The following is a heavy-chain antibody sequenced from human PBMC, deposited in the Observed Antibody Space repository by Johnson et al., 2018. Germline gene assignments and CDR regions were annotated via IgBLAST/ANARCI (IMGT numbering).Heavy chain of an antibody. J-gene: IGHJ3*02. Sequence: VQLVQSGAEVKKPGESLTISCTGSGYSFTSYWIGWVRQMPGKGLEWMGIIYPGDSDTRYSPSFQGQVTISADKSISTDYLQWSSRKASDTAMYYGAREDESSGYHTSDAFDIWGQGTMVTVSS. V-gene: IGHV5-51*01. CDR3: AREDESSGYHTSDAFDI. D-gene: IGHD3-22*01. CDR2: IYPGDSDT. CDR1: GYSFTSYW.